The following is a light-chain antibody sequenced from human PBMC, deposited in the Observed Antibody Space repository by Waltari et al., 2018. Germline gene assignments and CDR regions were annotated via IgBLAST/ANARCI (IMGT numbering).Light chain of an antibody. J-gene: IGKJ1*01. V-gene: IGKV1-8*01. CDR1: QGISSY. CDR2: AAS. Sequence: AIRITQSPSSLPASTGDRVHITCRASQGISSYLAWYQQKPGKAPKFLIYAASTLQSGVPSRFSGSGSGTDFTLTISCLQSEDFASYYCQQYYSNPPTFGQGTKVENK. CDR3: QQYYSNPPT.